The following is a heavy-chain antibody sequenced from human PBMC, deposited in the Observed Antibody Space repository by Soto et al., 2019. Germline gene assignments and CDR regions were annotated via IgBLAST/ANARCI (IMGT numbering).Heavy chain of an antibody. CDR2: ISYDGSNK. J-gene: IGHJ5*02. CDR3: ARDPGARGYSYGNNWFDP. D-gene: IGHD5-18*01. V-gene: IGHV3-30-3*01. Sequence: GGSLRLSCAASGFTFSSYAMHWVRQAPGKGLEWVAVISYDGSNKYYADSVKGRFTISRDNSKNTLYPQMNSLRAEDTAVYYCARDPGARGYSYGNNWFDPWGQGTLVTVSS. CDR1: GFTFSSYA.